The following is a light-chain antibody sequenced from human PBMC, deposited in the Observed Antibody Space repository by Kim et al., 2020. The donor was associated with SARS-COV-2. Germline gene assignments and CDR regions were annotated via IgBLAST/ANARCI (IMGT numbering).Light chain of an antibody. CDR2: KSS. CDR3: QQYTNWPIT. J-gene: IGKJ5*01. Sequence: DIQMTQSPSTLSASLGDRVTITCRASQSISDSLAWYQQKPGRVPNLLIYKSSTLETGVPSRFSAGGSGTEFTLTISSLQPDDSATYYCQQYTNWPITFGQGIRLEIK. V-gene: IGKV1-5*03. CDR1: QSISDS.